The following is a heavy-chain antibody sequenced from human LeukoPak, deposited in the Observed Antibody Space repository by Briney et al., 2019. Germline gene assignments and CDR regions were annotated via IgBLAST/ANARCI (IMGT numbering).Heavy chain of an antibody. CDR3: ANPILPEVVVAFPDAFDI. D-gene: IGHD2-15*01. Sequence: HPGGSLRLSCAASGFTFSSYAMSWVRQAPGKGLEWVSAISGSGGSTYYADSVKGRFTISRDNSKNTLYLQMNSLRAEDTAVYYCANPILPEVVVAFPDAFDIWGQRTMVTVSS. CDR1: GFTFSSYA. J-gene: IGHJ3*02. V-gene: IGHV3-23*01. CDR2: ISGSGGST.